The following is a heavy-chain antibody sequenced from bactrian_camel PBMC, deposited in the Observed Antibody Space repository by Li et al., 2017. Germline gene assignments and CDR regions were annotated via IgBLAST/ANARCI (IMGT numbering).Heavy chain of an antibody. CDR3: AVDNGRWHTLGPARYSHRPGEFCDYYY. J-gene: IGHJ4*01. V-gene: IGHV3S55*01. D-gene: IGHD3*01. CDR1: GDTIGRYC. Sequence: HVQLVESGGGSVQVGGSLTLSCVASGDTIGRYCMGWFRQIPDREREGVAGIESDGSTSYADSVKGRFTISQDSAKNILYLQMNSLKPADTAKYYCAVDNGRWHTLGPARYSHRPGEFCDYYYWGQGTQVTVS. CDR2: IESDGST.